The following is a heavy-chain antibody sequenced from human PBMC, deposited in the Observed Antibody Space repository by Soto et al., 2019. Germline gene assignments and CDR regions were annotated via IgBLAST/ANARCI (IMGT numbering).Heavy chain of an antibody. CDR3: AGGPMGYDS. Sequence: SETLSLTCAVSGDSISSYYCMWIRQPPGKGLESIGYLYYGRSANYNPSLKSRVTLSVDTSKNQFSLKLSSVTAADAAVYYCAGGPMGYDSWGQGTLVTVSS. V-gene: IGHV4-59*01. CDR2: LYYGRSA. D-gene: IGHD3-16*01. J-gene: IGHJ4*02. CDR1: GDSISSYY.